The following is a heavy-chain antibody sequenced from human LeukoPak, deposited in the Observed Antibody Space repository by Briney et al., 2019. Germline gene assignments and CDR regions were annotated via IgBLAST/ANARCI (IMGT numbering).Heavy chain of an antibody. CDR1: GYTFTSYY. D-gene: IGHD3-22*01. CDR3: ARADSSGYLLDY. Sequence: ASVKVSCKASGYTFTSYYMHWVRQAPGQGLEWMGTINPRGGSTSYALKFQGRVTMTRDTSTSTVYMELSSLRSEDTAVYYCARADSSGYLLDYWGQGTLVTVSS. V-gene: IGHV1-46*01. J-gene: IGHJ4*02. CDR2: INPRGGST.